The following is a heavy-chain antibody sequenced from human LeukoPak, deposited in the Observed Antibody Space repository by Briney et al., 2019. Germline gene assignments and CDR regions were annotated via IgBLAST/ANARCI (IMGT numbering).Heavy chain of an antibody. CDR1: GYIFTSND. D-gene: IGHD1-26*01. V-gene: IGHV1-8*01. Sequence: ASVKVSCKASGYIFTSNDINWVRQATGQGPEWMGWMNPNSGNTGYAQKFQGRVTLTRNTSISTAYMELSSLRSDDTAVYYCATGDGSGSLYFDYWGQGTLVTVSS. CDR2: MNPNSGNT. J-gene: IGHJ4*02. CDR3: ATGDGSGSLYFDY.